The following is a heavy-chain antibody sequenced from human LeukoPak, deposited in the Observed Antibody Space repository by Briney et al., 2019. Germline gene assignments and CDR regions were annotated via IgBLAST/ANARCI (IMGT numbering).Heavy chain of an antibody. Sequence: GGSLRLSCAASGFTFSSFAMHWVRQAPGKGLEWVTIISYDGSNKYYADSVKGRFTISRDNSKNTLYLQMNSPRAEDTAVYYCARDPYYYDSSGYPFLEFWGQGTLVSVSS. CDR1: GFTFSSFA. J-gene: IGHJ4*02. V-gene: IGHV3-30*01. D-gene: IGHD3-22*01. CDR3: ARDPYYYDSSGYPFLEF. CDR2: ISYDGSNK.